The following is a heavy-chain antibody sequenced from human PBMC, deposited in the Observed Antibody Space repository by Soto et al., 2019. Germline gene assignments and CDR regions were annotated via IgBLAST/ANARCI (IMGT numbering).Heavy chain of an antibody. J-gene: IGHJ4*02. Sequence: EVQLVESGGGLVQPGGSLRLSCAASGFTFSSYWMHWVRQAPGKGLVWVSRINSDGSSTTYADSVKGRFTISRDNDKNTLYLQMNSLRVEDTAVYYCARVETCSSTSCYSVFDYWGQGTLVTVSS. D-gene: IGHD2-2*01. CDR3: ARVETCSSTSCYSVFDY. V-gene: IGHV3-74*03. CDR1: GFTFSSYW. CDR2: INSDGSST.